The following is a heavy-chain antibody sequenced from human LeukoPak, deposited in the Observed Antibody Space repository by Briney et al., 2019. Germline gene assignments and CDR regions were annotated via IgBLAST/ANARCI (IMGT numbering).Heavy chain of an antibody. CDR3: TRAVGMTTVTRIDY. CDR1: GFTFGDYA. J-gene: IGHJ4*02. V-gene: IGHV3-49*04. Sequence: GGSLRLSCTASGFTFGDYAMSWVRQAPGKGLEWVGFIRSKAYGGTTEYAASVNGRFTISRDDSKSIAYLQMNSLKTEDTAVYYCTRAVGMTTVTRIDYWGQGTLVTVSS. CDR2: IRSKAYGGTT. D-gene: IGHD4-17*01.